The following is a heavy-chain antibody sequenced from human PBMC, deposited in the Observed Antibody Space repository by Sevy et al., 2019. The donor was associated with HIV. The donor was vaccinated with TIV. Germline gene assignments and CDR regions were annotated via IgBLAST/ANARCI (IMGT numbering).Heavy chain of an antibody. CDR3: ATVRGCSGGSCYSTLYYYYGMDV. Sequence: ASVKVSCKVSGYTLTELSMHWVRQAPGKGLEWMGGFDPEDGETIYAQRFQGRVTMTEDTSTDTAYMELSSLRSEDTAVYYCATVRGCSGGSCYSTLYYYYGMDVWGQGTTVTVSS. J-gene: IGHJ6*02. CDR1: GYTLTELS. CDR2: FDPEDGET. V-gene: IGHV1-24*01. D-gene: IGHD2-15*01.